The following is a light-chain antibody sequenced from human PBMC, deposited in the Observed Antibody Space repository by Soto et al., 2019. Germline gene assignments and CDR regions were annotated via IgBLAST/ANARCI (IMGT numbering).Light chain of an antibody. CDR2: DAS. CDR3: QQPIRFPIT. CDR1: QSIRSL. Sequence: DIQLTQSPSTLSASVGDRVTITCRASQSIRSLLAWYQQKPGKAPKVLIYDASSLGSGVPSRFSGSGSGTDFTLTIRSLQPEDFATYYCQQPIRFPITFGQGTRVEIK. J-gene: IGKJ5*01. V-gene: IGKV1-5*01.